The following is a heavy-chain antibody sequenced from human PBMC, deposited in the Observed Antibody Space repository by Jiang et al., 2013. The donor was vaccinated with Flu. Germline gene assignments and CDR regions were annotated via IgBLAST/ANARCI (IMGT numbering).Heavy chain of an antibody. CDR2: SIIVGAP. CDR3: ARVPGYCSSTSCPTEDY. V-gene: IGHV4-4*02. Sequence: CAVSGGSISSSNWWSWVRQPPGRGWSGLGKSIIVGAPTTTRPSRVEFTISVDKSKNQFSLKLSSVTAADTAVYYCARVPGYCSSTSCPTEDYWGQGTLVTVSS. CDR1: GGSISSSNW. D-gene: IGHD2-2*01. J-gene: IGHJ4*02.